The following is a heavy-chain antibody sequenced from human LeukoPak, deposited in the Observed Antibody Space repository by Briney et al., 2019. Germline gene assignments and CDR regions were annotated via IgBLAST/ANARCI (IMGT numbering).Heavy chain of an antibody. CDR2: ITWDGGST. J-gene: IGHJ4*02. CDR1: GFTFDGYA. Sequence: GGSLRLSCAASGFTFDGYAMHWVRQAPGKGLKWVSLITWDGGSTYYADSVKGRFTISRDNNKNSLYLQKNSLRPEDTALYYCAKGTSSWHEFDYWGQGTLVTVSS. CDR3: AKGTSSWHEFDY. V-gene: IGHV3-43D*03. D-gene: IGHD6-13*01.